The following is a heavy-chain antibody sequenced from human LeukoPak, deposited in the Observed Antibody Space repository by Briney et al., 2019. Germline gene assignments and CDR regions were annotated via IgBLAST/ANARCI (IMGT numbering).Heavy chain of an antibody. V-gene: IGHV3-23*01. Sequence: GGSLRLSCVVSGIKLSNYGMSWVRQAPGKGLEWVSAISGSGGSTYYADSVKGRFTISRDNSKNTLYLQMNSLRAEDTAVYYCARGFDAFDIWGQGTMVTVSS. CDR3: ARGFDAFDI. D-gene: IGHD3-16*01. J-gene: IGHJ3*02. CDR2: ISGSGGST. CDR1: GIKLSNYG.